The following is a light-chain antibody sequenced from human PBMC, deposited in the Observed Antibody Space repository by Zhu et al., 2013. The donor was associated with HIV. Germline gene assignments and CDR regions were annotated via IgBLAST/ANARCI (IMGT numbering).Light chain of an antibody. CDR2: LAS. CDR1: DDVKNE. J-gene: IGKJ2*01. CDR3: LQHNTYPFT. V-gene: IGKV1-17*02. Sequence: DIQLTQSPSSLSASVGDRVTITCRSTDDVKNEFGWFQHKSGQAPKRLIYLASNLQGGVPSRFSGSGSGTEFTLTIDNLQPEDFATYFCLQHNTYPFTFGQGTKVEIK.